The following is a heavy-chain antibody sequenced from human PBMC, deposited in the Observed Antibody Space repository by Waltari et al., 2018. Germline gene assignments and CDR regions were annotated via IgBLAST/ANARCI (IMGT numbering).Heavy chain of an antibody. Sequence: QLQLQESGPGPVRPSGPLSLSRAVSGDSMSPRDCWRWVRPSPQKGLEWNGQVRGDGRSNDNAPFASRVNIALDTSNNKVSLRLTSATAADTAVYYCARDRGRGLYLDTWGPGTLVTVS. CDR2: VRGDGRS. CDR3: ARDRGRGLYLDT. D-gene: IGHD2-15*01. CDR1: GDSMSPRDC. V-gene: IGHV4-4*02. J-gene: IGHJ4*02.